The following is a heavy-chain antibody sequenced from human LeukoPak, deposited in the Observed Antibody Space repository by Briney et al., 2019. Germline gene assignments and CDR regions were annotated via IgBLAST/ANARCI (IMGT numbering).Heavy chain of an antibody. V-gene: IGHV3-23*01. J-gene: IGHJ4*02. Sequence: GVSLRLSCAASVFPFSSYGMSWVRRAPGKGLEGVSSIRGSGGSTYYADPVRGRFTISRDNSKNTLYLQMNTVRPEDTPVYYCAKEPWFRDYWGQGTLVTVSS. CDR3: AKEPWFRDY. CDR2: IRGSGGST. D-gene: IGHD3-10*01. CDR1: VFPFSSYG.